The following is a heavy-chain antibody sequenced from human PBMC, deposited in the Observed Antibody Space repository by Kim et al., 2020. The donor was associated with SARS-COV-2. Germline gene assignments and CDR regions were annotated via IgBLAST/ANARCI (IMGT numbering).Heavy chain of an antibody. D-gene: IGHD6-19*01. V-gene: IGHV3-74*01. Sequence: ADSVKGRFTISRDNAKNTLYLQMNSLRAGDTAVYYCSRRAYSSGWWYFDYWGQGTLVTVSS. J-gene: IGHJ4*02. CDR3: SRRAYSSGWWYFDY.